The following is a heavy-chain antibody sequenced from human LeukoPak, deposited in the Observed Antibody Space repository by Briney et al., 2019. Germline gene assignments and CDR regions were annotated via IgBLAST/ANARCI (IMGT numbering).Heavy chain of an antibody. CDR2: IYWDDDK. CDR1: GFSLTSNGVG. J-gene: IGHJ5*02. Sequence: SGPTLVKPTQTLTLTCTLSGFSLTSNGVGVGWVRQPPGKTLEWLPLIYWDDDKRYSATLKTRLTITKDSSKNQVVLTMTNMDPEDTATYYCAHRGSSHYESGSGYNWFDPWGPGTLVTVSS. D-gene: IGHD3-10*01. CDR3: AHRGSSHYESGSGYNWFDP. V-gene: IGHV2-5*02.